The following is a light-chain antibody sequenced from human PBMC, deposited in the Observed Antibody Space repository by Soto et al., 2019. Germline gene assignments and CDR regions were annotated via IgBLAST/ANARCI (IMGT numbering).Light chain of an antibody. CDR3: CSYAGRSTPYV. Sequence: QSALTQPASVSGSPGQSITISCTGTSSDVGSYNLVSWYQQHPGKAPKLMIYETTKSSGVSDRFSASKSGYTASLTISGLQAEDEADYYCCSYAGRSTPYVFGTGTKLTVL. V-gene: IGLV2-23*01. CDR2: ETT. CDR1: SSDVGSYNL. J-gene: IGLJ1*01.